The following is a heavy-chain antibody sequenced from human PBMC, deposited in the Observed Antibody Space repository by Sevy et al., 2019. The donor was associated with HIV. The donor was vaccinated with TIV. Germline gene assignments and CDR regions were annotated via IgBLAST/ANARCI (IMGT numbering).Heavy chain of an antibody. CDR3: ARFVGDYFDF. CDR1: GFIFSDSY. V-gene: IGHV3-11*01. D-gene: IGHD4-17*01. J-gene: IGHJ4*02. CDR2: ISTRGSTI. Sequence: GGSLRLSCEASGFIFSDSYMSWIRQAPGKGLEWISYISTRGSTIYYADSVKGRFTISRDNANNSLSLHLNSLRVEDTAIYYCARFVGDYFDFWGRRTLVTVSS.